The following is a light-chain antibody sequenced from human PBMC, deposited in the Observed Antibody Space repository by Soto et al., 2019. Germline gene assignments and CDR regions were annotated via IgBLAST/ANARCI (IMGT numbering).Light chain of an antibody. Sequence: IVLTQSPGTLSLSPGERATLSCGASQSVTNNFLAWYQQKPCQAPRLLIYGAASRATGVPDRFSGSGSGTDFTLTISRMEPGDFAVYYCQQYGTPLFTFGPGTKVDIK. CDR2: GAA. CDR3: QQYGTPLFT. CDR1: QSVTNNF. V-gene: IGKV3-20*01. J-gene: IGKJ3*01.